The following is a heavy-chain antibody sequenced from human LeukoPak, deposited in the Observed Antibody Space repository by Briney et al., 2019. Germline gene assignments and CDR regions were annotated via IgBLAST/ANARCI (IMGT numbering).Heavy chain of an antibody. Sequence: ASVKVSCKASGYTFTSYYMHWVRQAPGQGLEWMGIINPSGGSTSYAQKFQGRVTMTRDMSTSTVYMELGSLRSEDTAVYYCARDPHVLRFLEWLAPFDYWGQGTLVTVSS. J-gene: IGHJ4*02. CDR2: INPSGGST. CDR1: GYTFTSYY. V-gene: IGHV1-46*01. CDR3: ARDPHVLRFLEWLAPFDY. D-gene: IGHD3-3*01.